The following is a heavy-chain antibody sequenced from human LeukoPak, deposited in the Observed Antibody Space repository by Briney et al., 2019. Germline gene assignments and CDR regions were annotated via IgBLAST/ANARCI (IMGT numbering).Heavy chain of an antibody. CDR2: IWYDGSNK. CDR1: GFAFSSYG. Sequence: PGGSLRLSCAASGFAFSSYGMHWVRQAPGKGLEWVAVIWYDGSNKYYADSVKGRFTISRDNSKNTLYLQMNSLRAEDTAVYYCARDAFTPGSGSYCMDVWGQGTTVTVSS. J-gene: IGHJ6*02. D-gene: IGHD3-10*01. V-gene: IGHV3-33*01. CDR3: ARDAFTPGSGSYCMDV.